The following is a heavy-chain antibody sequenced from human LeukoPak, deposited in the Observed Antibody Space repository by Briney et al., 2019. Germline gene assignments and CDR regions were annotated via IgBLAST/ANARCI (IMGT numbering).Heavy chain of an antibody. V-gene: IGHV4-34*01. J-gene: IGHJ4*02. D-gene: IGHD4-17*01. CDR2: INHSGST. Sequence: SETLSLTCAVYGGSFSGYYWRWIRHPPGKGLEWIGEINHSGSTNYHPSLKSRVTISVDTSKNQFSLKLSSVTAADTAVYYCARGIRTTVTTSHFDYWGQGTLVTVSS. CDR1: GGSFSGYY. CDR3: ARGIRTTVTTSHFDY.